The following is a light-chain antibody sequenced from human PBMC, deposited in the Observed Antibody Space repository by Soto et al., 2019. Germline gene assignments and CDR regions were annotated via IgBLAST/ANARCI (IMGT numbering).Light chain of an antibody. V-gene: IGLV2-14*01. CDR1: SGDVGGYDY. CDR3: SSQTSGSTRV. J-gene: IGLJ1*01. Sequence: QSALTQPASVSGSPGQSIAISCTGTSGDVGGYDYVSWYQQHPDKAPKLMIYEVTKRPSWVSNRFSGSKSGNTASLTISGRQPEDEADYYCSSQTSGSTRVFGSGTKVTVL. CDR2: EVT.